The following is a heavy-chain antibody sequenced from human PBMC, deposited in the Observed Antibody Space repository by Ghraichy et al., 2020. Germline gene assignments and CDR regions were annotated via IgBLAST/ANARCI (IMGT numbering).Heavy chain of an antibody. Sequence: GGSLRLSCAASGFTFSSYAMSWVRQAPGKGLEWVSAISGSGGSTYYADSVKGRFTISRDNSKNTLYLQMNSLRAEDTAVYYCANFLLRGGAAAGGSFDYWGQGTLVTVSS. J-gene: IGHJ4*02. V-gene: IGHV3-23*01. CDR2: ISGSGGST. CDR3: ANFLLRGGAAAGGSFDY. D-gene: IGHD6-13*01. CDR1: GFTFSSYA.